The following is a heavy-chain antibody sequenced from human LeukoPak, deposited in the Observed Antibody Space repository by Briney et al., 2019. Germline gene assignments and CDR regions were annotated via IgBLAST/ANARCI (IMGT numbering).Heavy chain of an antibody. CDR1: GFTFSSYY. J-gene: IGHJ4*02. CDR3: ARSYNYFFDY. CDR2: IKQDGSEK. V-gene: IGHV3-7*01. D-gene: IGHD5-24*01. Sequence: PGGSLRLSCAASGFTFSSYYMSWVRQAPGKGLGWVANIKQDGSEKYYVDSVKGRFTISRDNAKNSLYLQMNSLRAEDTAVYYCARSYNYFFDYWGQGTLVTVSS.